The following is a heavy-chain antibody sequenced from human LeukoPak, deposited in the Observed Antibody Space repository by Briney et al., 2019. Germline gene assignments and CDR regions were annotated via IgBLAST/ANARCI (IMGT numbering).Heavy chain of an antibody. D-gene: IGHD2-2*01. J-gene: IGHJ4*02. Sequence: PGGSLRLSCTASGFTFSTYSMHWVRQAPGKGLEWISSISSSSSSYSYTYYADSVKGRFTISRDNAKNALLLQMNSLRAEDTAVYYCARSVVVPAAPGYWGQGTLVTVSS. CDR3: ARSVVVPAAPGY. CDR2: ISSSSSSYSYT. V-gene: IGHV3-21*01. CDR1: GFTFSTYS.